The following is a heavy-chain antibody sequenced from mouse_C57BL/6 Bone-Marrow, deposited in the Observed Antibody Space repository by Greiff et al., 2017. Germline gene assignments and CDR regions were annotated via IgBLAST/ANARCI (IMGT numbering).Heavy chain of an antibody. CDR3: TTDFDY. V-gene: IGHV14-4*01. CDR1: GFNIKDDY. J-gene: IGHJ2*01. Sequence: EVKLMESGAELVRPGASVKLSCTASGFNIKDDYMHWVKQRPEQGLEWIGWIDPENGDTEYASKFQGKATITADTSSNTAYLQRSSLTSEDTAVYYCTTDFDYWGQGTTLTGSS. CDR2: IDPENGDT.